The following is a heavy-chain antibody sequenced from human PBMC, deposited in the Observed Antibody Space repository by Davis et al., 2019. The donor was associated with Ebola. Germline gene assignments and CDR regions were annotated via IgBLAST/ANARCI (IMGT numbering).Heavy chain of an antibody. CDR3: AKGTTKGLLLIDYYYYYMDV. J-gene: IGHJ6*03. D-gene: IGHD3-3*01. CDR1: GFTFSSYA. Sequence: PGGSLRLSCAASGFTFSSYAMSWVRQAPGRGLEWVSAISGSGGSTYYADSVKGRFTISRDNSKNTLYLQMNSLRAEDTAVYYCAKGTTKGLLLIDYYYYYMDVWGKGTTVTVSS. CDR2: ISGSGGST. V-gene: IGHV3-23*01.